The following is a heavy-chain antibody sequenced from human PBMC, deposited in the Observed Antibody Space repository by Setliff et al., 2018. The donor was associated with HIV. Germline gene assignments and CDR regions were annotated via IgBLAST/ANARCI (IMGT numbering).Heavy chain of an antibody. Sequence: GGSLRLPCAASGITFSSYEMNWVRQAPGKGLEWVSYSSDSGATIYYADLVKGRFTISRDNAKNSLYLQMNSLKAEDTAVYYCARRETGALYFGTFYYYGMDVWGQGTTVTVSS. CDR2: SSDSGATI. CDR3: ARRETGALYFGTFYYYGMDV. CDR1: GITFSSYE. V-gene: IGHV3-48*03. D-gene: IGHD3-10*01. J-gene: IGHJ6*02.